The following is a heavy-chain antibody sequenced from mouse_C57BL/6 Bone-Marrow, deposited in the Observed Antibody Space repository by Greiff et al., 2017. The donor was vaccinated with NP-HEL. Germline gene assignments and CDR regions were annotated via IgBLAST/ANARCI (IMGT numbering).Heavy chain of an antibody. D-gene: IGHD1-1*01. Sequence: VQLKESGAELVRPGASVKLSCTASGFNIKDDYMHWVKQRPEQGLEWIGWIDPENGDTEYASKFQGKATITADTSSNTAYLQLSSLTSEDTAVYYCTTTDYYGSSNFDYRGQGTTLTVSS. CDR2: IDPENGDT. CDR3: TTTDYYGSSNFDY. J-gene: IGHJ2*01. CDR1: GFNIKDDY. V-gene: IGHV14-4*01.